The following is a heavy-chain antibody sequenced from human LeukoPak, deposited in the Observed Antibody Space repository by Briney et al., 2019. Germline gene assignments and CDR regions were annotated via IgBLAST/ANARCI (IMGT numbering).Heavy chain of an antibody. CDR3: ATYSGTFGFDY. V-gene: IGHV3-23*01. Sequence: GGSPRLSCAVSGFTFSSYAMSWVRQAPGKGLKWVSAIHGTEGTTFYADSVKGRFTISRDNSKNTLYLQMNTLRAEDTAVYYCATYSGTFGFDYWGQGTLVTVSS. CDR2: IHGTEGTT. CDR1: GFTFSSYA. D-gene: IGHD1-26*01. J-gene: IGHJ4*02.